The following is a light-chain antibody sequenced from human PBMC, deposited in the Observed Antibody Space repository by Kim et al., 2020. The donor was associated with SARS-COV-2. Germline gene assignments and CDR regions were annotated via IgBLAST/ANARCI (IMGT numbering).Light chain of an antibody. Sequence: SSELTQDPAVSVALGQTVRITCQGDSLRKYYPTWYQQKPGQAPILVIYPKDNRPSGIPDRFSASMSGITGSLTITGAQAEDEADYYCTSRDSTGSHLVFGGGTQLTVL. V-gene: IGLV3-19*01. CDR2: PKD. J-gene: IGLJ2*01. CDR3: TSRDSTGSHLV. CDR1: SLRKYY.